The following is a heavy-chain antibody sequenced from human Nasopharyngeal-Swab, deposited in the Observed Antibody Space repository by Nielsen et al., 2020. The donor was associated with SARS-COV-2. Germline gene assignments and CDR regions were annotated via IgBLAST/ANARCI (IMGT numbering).Heavy chain of an antibody. CDR2: TYYRSTWNN. CDR3: AGGAQRSDWV. CDR1: GDRVSSNSAA. D-gene: IGHD2-21*02. J-gene: IGHJ4*02. V-gene: IGHV6-1*01. Sequence: SQILSLTCSIPGDRVSSNSAAWRWVRQSASRGLERLATTYYRSTWNNDYAVSVKSRIIINPDTSQNQFSPQLNSVTPEDTAVYYCAGGAQRSDWVWSQGTLVTVSS.